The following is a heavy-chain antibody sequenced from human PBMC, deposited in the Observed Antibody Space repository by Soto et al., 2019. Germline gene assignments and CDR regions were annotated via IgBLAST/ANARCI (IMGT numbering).Heavy chain of an antibody. J-gene: IGHJ4*02. Sequence: PGGALRVSCSGFGFSINTYWMNWIRQTPGKGLEWVANINPEGNAKTYVDPVKGRFIVSRDNTRNSLDLQMNSLRVEDSAVYFCAAWDISNIWGQGILVTVSS. D-gene: IGHD2-15*01. CDR1: GFSINTYW. CDR3: AAWDISNI. V-gene: IGHV3-7*01. CDR2: INPEGNAK.